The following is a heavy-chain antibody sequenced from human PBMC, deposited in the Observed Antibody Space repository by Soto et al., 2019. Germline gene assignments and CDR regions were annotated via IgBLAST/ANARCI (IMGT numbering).Heavy chain of an antibody. CDR2: IWYDGSKQ. D-gene: IGHD2-15*01. V-gene: IGHV3-33*01. Sequence: QVQLVESGGGVVQPGKSLRLACVASGFTFSSHGMHWVRQAPGKGLEWVAVIWYDGSKQEYADSVKGRFTISRDNSKNTVYLQMSSLRAEDTAVYYCARVDIGTYGMAVWGQGTTVTVSS. J-gene: IGHJ6*02. CDR3: ARVDIGTYGMAV. CDR1: GFTFSSHG.